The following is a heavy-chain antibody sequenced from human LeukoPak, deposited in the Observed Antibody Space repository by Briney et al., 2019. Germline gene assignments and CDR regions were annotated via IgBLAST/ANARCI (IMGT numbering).Heavy chain of an antibody. CDR2: IRSKAYGGTT. V-gene: IGHV3-49*04. CDR3: TRDPEGATI. J-gene: IGHJ4*02. Sequence: LSGGSLRLSCTASGFTFGDYAMSWVRQAPGKGLKGVGFIRSKAYGGTTEYAASVKGRFTISRDDSKSIAYLQMNSLKTEDTAVYYCTRDPEGATIWGRGTLVTVSS. D-gene: IGHD1-26*01. CDR1: GFTFGDYA.